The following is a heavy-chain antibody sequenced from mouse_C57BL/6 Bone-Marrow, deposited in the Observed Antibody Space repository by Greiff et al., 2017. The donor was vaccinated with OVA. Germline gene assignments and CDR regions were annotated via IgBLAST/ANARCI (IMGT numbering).Heavy chain of an antibody. CDR1: GFSLTSYG. D-gene: IGHD1-1*01. CDR2: IWSGGST. V-gene: IGHV2-2*01. Sequence: QVQLKESGPGLVQPSQSLSITCTVSGFSLTSYGVHWVRQSPGKGLEWLGVIWSGGSTDYNAAFISRLSISKDNSKSQVFFKMNSLQADDTAIYYCARNGGYYGSSYGYFDVWGTGTTVTVSS. J-gene: IGHJ1*03. CDR3: ARNGGYYGSSYGYFDV.